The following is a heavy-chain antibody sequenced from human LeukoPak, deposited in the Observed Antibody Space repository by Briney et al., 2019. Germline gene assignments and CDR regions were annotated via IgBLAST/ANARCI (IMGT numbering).Heavy chain of an antibody. V-gene: IGHV3-23*01. CDR3: AKDTWQFAPDYYYYMDV. CDR2: ISGSGGGT. Sequence: VGCLRLSCAASGFTFSSYAMSWVRQAPGKGVEWGSAISGSGGGTYYADSVKGRFTISRDNSKNTLYLQMNSLRAEDTALYYCAKDTWQFAPDYYYYMDVWGKGTTVTVSS. CDR1: GFTFSSYA. D-gene: IGHD2-21*01. J-gene: IGHJ6*03.